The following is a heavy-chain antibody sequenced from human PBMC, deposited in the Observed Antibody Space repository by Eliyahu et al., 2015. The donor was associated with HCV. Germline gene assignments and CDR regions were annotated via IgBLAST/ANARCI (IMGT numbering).Heavy chain of an antibody. V-gene: IGHV3-30*04. CDR2: ISYHGSNE. CDR3: ARTQYCSSTTCRKGIDY. CDR1: GFPFSXYA. D-gene: IGHD2-2*01. Sequence: QVQLVESGGGVVQPGGSLRLSCAASGFPFSXYAMHWVRQAPGKGLDWVAGISYHGSNEYYAGPVKGRFTISRDSSKSTLYLQMNSLRADDTAVYYCARTQYCSSTTCRKGIDYWGQGTLVTVSS. J-gene: IGHJ4*02.